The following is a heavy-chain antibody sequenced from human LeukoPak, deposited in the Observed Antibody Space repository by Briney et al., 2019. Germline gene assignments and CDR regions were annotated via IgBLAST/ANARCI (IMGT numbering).Heavy chain of an antibody. CDR2: ISSSSSYI. D-gene: IGHD4-17*01. Sequence: GGSLRLSCAASGFTFSSYSMNWVRQAPGKGLEWVSPISSSSSYIYYADSVKGRFTISRDNAKNSLYLQMNSLRAEDTAVYYCARDSRPNYGDYAIGYYFDYWGQGTLVTVSS. CDR1: GFTFSSYS. CDR3: ARDSRPNYGDYAIGYYFDY. J-gene: IGHJ4*02. V-gene: IGHV3-21*01.